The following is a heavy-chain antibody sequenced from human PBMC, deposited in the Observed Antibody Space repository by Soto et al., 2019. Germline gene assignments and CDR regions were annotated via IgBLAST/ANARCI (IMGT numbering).Heavy chain of an antibody. D-gene: IGHD6-6*01. J-gene: IGHJ4*02. CDR3: ARDFSIAAPPRGYFDY. V-gene: IGHV3-33*01. CDR1: GFTFSSYG. CDR2: IWYDGSNK. Sequence: PGGSMRLACAASGFTFSSYGMHWVRQAQGKGLEWVAVIWYDGSNKYYADSVKGRFTISRDNSKNTLYLQMNSLRAEDTAVYYCARDFSIAAPPRGYFDYWGQGTLVTVSS.